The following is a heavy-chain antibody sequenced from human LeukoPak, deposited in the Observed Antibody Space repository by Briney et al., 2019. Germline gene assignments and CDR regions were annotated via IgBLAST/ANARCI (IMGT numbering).Heavy chain of an antibody. J-gene: IGHJ4*02. CDR2: IKRDGSQK. Sequence: GGSLRLSCAAPGFSFSSNWMGWVRQAPGKGLEWVAHIKRDGSQKYYLDSVKGRFTISRDNAKNSLYLQMNSLRVEDTAVYYCARPLYYYGSGSYHYWGQGTLVTVSS. D-gene: IGHD3-10*01. CDR1: GFSFSSNW. CDR3: ARPLYYYGSGSYHY. V-gene: IGHV3-7*01.